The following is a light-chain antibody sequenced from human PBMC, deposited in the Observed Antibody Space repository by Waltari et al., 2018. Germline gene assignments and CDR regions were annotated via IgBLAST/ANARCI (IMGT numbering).Light chain of an antibody. J-gene: IGLJ2*01. CDR2: DVT. CDR3: SSYTTTGTVI. CDR1: SSDVGGYNY. V-gene: IGLV2-14*03. Sequence: QSALTQPASVSGSPGQSITISCTGTSSDVGGYNYVSWYQQYPDKAPKLMIYDVTYRPSGVSTRFSGSKSGNTASLTISGLQAEDEADYYCSSYTTTGTVIFGGGTKLTVL.